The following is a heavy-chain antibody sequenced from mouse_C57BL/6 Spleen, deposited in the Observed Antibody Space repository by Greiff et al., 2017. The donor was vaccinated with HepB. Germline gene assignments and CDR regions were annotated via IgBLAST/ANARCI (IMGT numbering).Heavy chain of an antibody. CDR2: IDPENGDT. V-gene: IGHV14-4*01. CDR3: TKDLRFDY. CDR1: GFNIKDDY. Sequence: EVKLQESGAELVRPGASVKLSCTASGFNIKDDYMHWVKQRPEQGLEWIGWIDPENGDTEYASKFQGKATITADTSSNTAYLQLSSLTSEDTAVYYCTKDLRFDYWGQGTTLTVSS. J-gene: IGHJ2*01. D-gene: IGHD1-1*01.